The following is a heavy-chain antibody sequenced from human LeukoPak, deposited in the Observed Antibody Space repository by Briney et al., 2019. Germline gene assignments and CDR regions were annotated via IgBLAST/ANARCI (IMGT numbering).Heavy chain of an antibody. CDR2: IIPIFGTA. V-gene: IGHV1-69*13. CDR1: GGTFSSYA. Sequence: ASVKVSCKASGGTFSSYAISWVRQAPGQGLEWMGGIIPIFGTANYAQKFQGRVTITADESTSTAYMELSSLRSEDTAVYYCARNRVHSGKSGPILIWGQGTMVTVSS. CDR3: ARNRVHSGKSGPILI. D-gene: IGHD3-10*01. J-gene: IGHJ3*02.